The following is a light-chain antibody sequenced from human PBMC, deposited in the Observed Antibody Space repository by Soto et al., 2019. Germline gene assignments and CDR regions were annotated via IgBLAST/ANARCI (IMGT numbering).Light chain of an antibody. CDR1: QGISNY. Sequence: DIQMTQSPSSLSASGGDRVTITCQATQGISNYLSWYRQKRGKAPELLIYDASNLETVVPSRFSGSGSGTDFNFTIRSLQPEDIATYYCQQYDNLPFAFGGGTKVDIK. CDR2: DAS. V-gene: IGKV1-33*01. J-gene: IGKJ4*01. CDR3: QQYDNLPFA.